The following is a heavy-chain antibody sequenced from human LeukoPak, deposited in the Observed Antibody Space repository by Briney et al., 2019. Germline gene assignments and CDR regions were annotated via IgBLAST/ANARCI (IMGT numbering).Heavy chain of an antibody. D-gene: IGHD2-21*01. CDR2: IDYSGST. CDR3: ARHYSSDPFDY. Sequence: MPSETLSLTCSVSGASISSYYWSWIRQPPGKGLEWIGYIDYSGSTNYSPSLKNRVTISADTSKNQFSLKLTSLTAAGTALYFCARHYSSDPFDYWGQGTLVTVSS. J-gene: IGHJ4*02. V-gene: IGHV4-59*08. CDR1: GASISSYY.